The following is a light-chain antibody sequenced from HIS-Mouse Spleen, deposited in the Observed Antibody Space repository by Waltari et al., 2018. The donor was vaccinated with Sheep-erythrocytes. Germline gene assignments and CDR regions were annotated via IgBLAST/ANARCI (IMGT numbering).Light chain of an antibody. CDR3: QSYDSSLSGWV. V-gene: IGLV1-40*01. Sequence: QSVLTQPPSVSGAPGQRVTIPCTGSSSNIGAGYDVHWYQQLPGTAPKLLIYGNSNRPSGVPDRFSGSKSGTSASLAITWLQAEDEADYYCQSYDSSLSGWVFGGGTKLTVL. CDR2: GNS. CDR1: SSNIGAGYD. J-gene: IGLJ3*02.